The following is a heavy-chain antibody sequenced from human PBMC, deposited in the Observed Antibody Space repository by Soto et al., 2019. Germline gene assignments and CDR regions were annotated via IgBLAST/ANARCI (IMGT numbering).Heavy chain of an antibody. CDR1: GGTFSRYA. J-gene: IGHJ4*02. D-gene: IGHD3-16*01. CDR3: AGGPGVRLRPSYLNFDY. Sequence: QVQLVQSGAEVKKPGSSVKVSCKASGGTFSRYAISWVRQAPGQGLEWMGGIIPHFGSANYAQKFQGRVTITAVESSSKADLELSSLAAEGPAVYYCAGGPGVRLRPSYLNFDYWGQGTLVTGSS. CDR2: IIPHFGSA. V-gene: IGHV1-69*01.